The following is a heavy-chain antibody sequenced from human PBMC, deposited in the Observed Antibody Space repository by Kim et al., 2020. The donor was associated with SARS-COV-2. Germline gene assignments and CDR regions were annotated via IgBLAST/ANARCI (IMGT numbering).Heavy chain of an antibody. V-gene: IGHV4-59*08. J-gene: IGHJ4*02. Sequence: PSLKSRVTISVDTSKNQFSLKLSSVTAADTAVYYCARHEYYYGSGSYFDYWGQGTLVTVSS. CDR3: ARHEYYYGSGSYFDY. D-gene: IGHD3-10*01.